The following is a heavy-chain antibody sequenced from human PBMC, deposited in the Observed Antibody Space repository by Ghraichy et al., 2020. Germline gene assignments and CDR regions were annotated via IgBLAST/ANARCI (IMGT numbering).Heavy chain of an antibody. CDR3: AREGGNYCSGGSCSRAFDY. Sequence: GGSLRLSCAASGFTFSSYAMDWVRQAPGKGLEWLSYITSSGTTIYYADSVKGRFTISRDNAKNSLYLQMSSLRDEDTAVYYCAREGGNYCSGGSCSRAFDYGGQGTLVTVSS. D-gene: IGHD2-15*01. V-gene: IGHV3-48*02. J-gene: IGHJ4*02. CDR1: GFTFSSYA. CDR2: ITSSGTTI.